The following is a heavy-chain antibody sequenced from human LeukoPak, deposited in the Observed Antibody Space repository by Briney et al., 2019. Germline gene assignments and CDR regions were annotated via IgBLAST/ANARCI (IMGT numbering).Heavy chain of an antibody. J-gene: IGHJ4*02. CDR1: GFTISSYW. CDR3: VRDDYLGY. CDR2: IKQDGSEK. D-gene: IGHD3-16*01. Sequence: GGSLTLSCAGSGFTISSYWMAWVRQAPGRGREWVAHIKQDGSEKNYVGLGKGRFTISRDNAKNSVYLQMNSLRVEDTAVYYCVRDDYLGYWGQGRLVTVSS. V-gene: IGHV3-7*05.